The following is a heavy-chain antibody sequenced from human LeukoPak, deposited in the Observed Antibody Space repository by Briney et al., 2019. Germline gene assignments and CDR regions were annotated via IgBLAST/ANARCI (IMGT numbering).Heavy chain of an antibody. J-gene: IGHJ6*03. CDR2: IYYSGST. V-gene: IGHV4-59*01. CDR3: ARAPSLIPGYYYYMDV. Sequence: SETLSLTCTVSGGSISSYYWSWIRQPPGKGLEWIGYIYYSGSTNYNPFLKSRVTISVDTSKNQFSLKLSSVTAADTAVYYCARAPSLIPGYYYYMDVWGKGTTVTVSS. D-gene: IGHD3-16*01. CDR1: GGSISSYY.